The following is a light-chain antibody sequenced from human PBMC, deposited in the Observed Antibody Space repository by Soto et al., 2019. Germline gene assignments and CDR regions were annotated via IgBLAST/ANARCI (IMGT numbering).Light chain of an antibody. J-gene: IGKJ1*01. Sequence: DMQVTHSASSRSLSVVDRITFXLLXSQTISSWLAWYQQKPGKAPKLLIYKASTLKSGVPSRFSGSGSGTEFTLTISSLQPDDFATYYCQHYNSYSAAFGQGTKV. CDR1: QTISSW. CDR3: QHYNSYSAA. CDR2: KAS. V-gene: IGKV1-5*03.